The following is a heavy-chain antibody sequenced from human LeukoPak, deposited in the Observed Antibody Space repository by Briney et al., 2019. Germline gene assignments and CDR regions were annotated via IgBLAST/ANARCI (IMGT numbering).Heavy chain of an antibody. CDR3: ARGNDFWSGYSFEY. V-gene: IGHV4-59*01. D-gene: IGHD3-3*01. J-gene: IGHJ4*02. Sequence: SETLSLTCTVSGGSISTYYWSWIRQPPGKGLEWIGYIYYSGSTNYSPSLESRVTTSVDTSKNQFSLKLSSVTAADTAVYYCARGNDFWSGYSFEYWGQGTLVTVSS. CDR1: GGSISTYY. CDR2: IYYSGST.